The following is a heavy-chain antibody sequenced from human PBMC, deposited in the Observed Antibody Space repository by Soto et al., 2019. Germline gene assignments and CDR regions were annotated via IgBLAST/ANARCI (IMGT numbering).Heavy chain of an antibody. V-gene: IGHV4-34*01. CDR1: GGSFSGYS. CDR3: ALRQLYYYYGMDV. J-gene: IGHJ6*02. Sequence: QVQLQQWGAGLLKPSETLSLTCAVYGGSFSGYSWSWIRQPPGKGLEWIGEINHSGSTNYNPSLKSRVTISVDTSKNQFSLKLSSVTAADTAVYYCALRQLYYYYGMDVWGQGTTVTVSS. D-gene: IGHD6-19*01. CDR2: INHSGST.